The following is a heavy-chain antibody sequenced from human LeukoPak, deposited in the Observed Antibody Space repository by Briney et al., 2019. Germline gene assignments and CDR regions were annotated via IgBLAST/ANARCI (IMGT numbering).Heavy chain of an antibody. V-gene: IGHV3-48*03. Sequence: GGSLRLSCAASGFTFSSYEMNWVRQAPGKGLEWVSYISSSGSTIYYADSVKGRFTISRDNAKNSLYLQMNSLRAEDTAVYYCARLSITFGGVIVIPDAFDIWAKGQWSPSLQ. J-gene: IGHJ3*02. D-gene: IGHD3-16*02. CDR1: GFTFSSYE. CDR2: ISSSGSTI. CDR3: ARLSITFGGVIVIPDAFDI.